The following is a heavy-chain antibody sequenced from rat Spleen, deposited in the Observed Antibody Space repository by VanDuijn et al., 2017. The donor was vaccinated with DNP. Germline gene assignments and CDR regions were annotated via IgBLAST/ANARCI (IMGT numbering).Heavy chain of an antibody. D-gene: IGHD1-4*01. CDR3: ARWPGYNPPYAMDA. Sequence: EVQLQESGPGLVRPSQSLSLTCSVAGFSISTNYWGWIRKFPGNELEWMGYINSAGSTNYNPSLKSRISITRDTSKNQFFLHLNSVTTEDTATYHCARWPGYNPPYAMDAWGQGTSVTVSS. CDR2: INSAGST. V-gene: IGHV3-3*01. CDR1: GFSISTNY. J-gene: IGHJ4*01.